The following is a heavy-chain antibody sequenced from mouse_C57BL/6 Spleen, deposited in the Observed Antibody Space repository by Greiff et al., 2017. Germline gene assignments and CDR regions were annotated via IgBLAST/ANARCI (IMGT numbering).Heavy chain of an antibody. V-gene: IGHV14-2*01. CDR3: VGGCGGPWFAY. CDR1: GFNITDYY. J-gene: IGHJ3*01. D-gene: IGHD1-1*02. CDR2: IDPEDGET. Sequence: DVQLQESGAELVKPGASVTLSCTASGFNITDYYMHWVKQRTEQGLEWIGRIDPEDGETKYAPKFQGKDTITADTSSNTAYLQLSSLTSEDTAEDYWVGGCGGPWFAYWGQGTLVTVSA.